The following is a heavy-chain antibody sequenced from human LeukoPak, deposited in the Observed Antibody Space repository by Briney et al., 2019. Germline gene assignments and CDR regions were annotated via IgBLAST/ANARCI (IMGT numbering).Heavy chain of an antibody. Sequence: GGSLRLSCAASGFTFSSYSMNWVRQAPGKGLEWVSSISSSSSYIYYADSVKGRFTISRDNAKNSLYLQMNSLRAEDTAVYYCASSNPTTGAFDIWGQGTMVTVSS. J-gene: IGHJ3*02. CDR2: ISSSSSYI. D-gene: IGHD1-26*01. CDR1: GFTFSSYS. V-gene: IGHV3-21*01. CDR3: ASSNPTTGAFDI.